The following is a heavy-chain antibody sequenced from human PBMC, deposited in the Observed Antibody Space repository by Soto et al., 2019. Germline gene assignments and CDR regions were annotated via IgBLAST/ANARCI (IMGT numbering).Heavy chain of an antibody. V-gene: IGHV4-31*03. Sequence: PSETLSLTCTVSGGSISSGGYYWSWIRQHPGKGLEWIGYIYYSGSTYYNPSLKSRVTISVDTSKNQFSLKLSSVTAADTAVYYCARADHDCTNGVCNYFDYWGQGTLVTVSS. CDR3: ARADHDCTNGVCNYFDY. J-gene: IGHJ4*02. D-gene: IGHD2-8*01. CDR1: GGSISSGGYY. CDR2: IYYSGST.